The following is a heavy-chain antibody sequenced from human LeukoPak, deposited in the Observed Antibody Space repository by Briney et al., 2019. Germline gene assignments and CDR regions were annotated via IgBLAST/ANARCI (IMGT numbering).Heavy chain of an antibody. V-gene: IGHV3-66*01. CDR3: ARRDSGGYYYFYY. Sequence: PGGSLRLSCAASGFTVSSNYMSWVRQAPGKGLEWVSVIYSGGSTYYADSVKGRFTVSRDNSKNTLYLQMNSLRAEDTAVYYCARRDSGGYYYFYYWGQGTLVTVSS. CDR1: GFTVSSNY. D-gene: IGHD3-22*01. CDR2: IYSGGST. J-gene: IGHJ4*02.